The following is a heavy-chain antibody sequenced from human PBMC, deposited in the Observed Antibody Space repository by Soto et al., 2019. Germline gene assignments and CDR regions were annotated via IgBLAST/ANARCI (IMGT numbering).Heavy chain of an antibody. V-gene: IGHV1-69*13. D-gene: IGHD2-2*01. CDR3: ARAQRRYCSSTSCYFLDY. J-gene: IGHJ4*02. Sequence: GVSVKVSCKASGGTFSSYAIGCVRQAPGQGLEWMGGIIPIFGAANYAQKFQGRVTITADESTSTAYMELSSLRSEDTAVYYCARAQRRYCSSTSCYFLDYWGQGTLVTVSS. CDR1: GGTFSSYA. CDR2: IIPIFGAA.